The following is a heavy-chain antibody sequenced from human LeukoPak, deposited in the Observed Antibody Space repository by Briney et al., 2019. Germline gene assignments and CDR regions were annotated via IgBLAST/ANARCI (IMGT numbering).Heavy chain of an antibody. CDR1: GYSFTSYW. CDR2: IYPGDSDT. Sequence: GESLQISCKGSGYSFTSYWIGWVRQVPGKGLEWMGIIYPGDSDTRYSPSFQGQVTISADKSISTAYLQWSSLKASDTAMYCCARSIAAAGTNWFDPWGQGTLVTVSS. J-gene: IGHJ5*02. D-gene: IGHD6-13*01. CDR3: ARSIAAAGTNWFDP. V-gene: IGHV5-51*01.